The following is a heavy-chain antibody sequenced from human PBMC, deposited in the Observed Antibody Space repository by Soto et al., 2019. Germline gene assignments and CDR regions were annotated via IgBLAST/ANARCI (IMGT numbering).Heavy chain of an antibody. CDR1: GFTFSSYA. CDR3: ARSPSEGVEDSNTWYVSYYFDC. CDR2: ISYDVSNK. Sequence: QVQLVESGGGVVQPGRSLRLSCAASGFTFSSYAMHWVRQAPGKGLEWVAVISYDVSNKYYADSVKGRFTISSDNSKNTLDLQTYSLRAEDTAVYYSARSPSEGVEDSNTWYVSYYFDCGCQGRLTTVSS. D-gene: IGHD6-13*01. V-gene: IGHV3-30-3*01. J-gene: IGHJ4*02.